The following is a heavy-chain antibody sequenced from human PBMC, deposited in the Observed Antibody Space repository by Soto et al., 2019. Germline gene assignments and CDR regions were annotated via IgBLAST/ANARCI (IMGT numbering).Heavy chain of an antibody. J-gene: IGHJ4*02. CDR3: AHTRIDGGIVGATTLGFDY. V-gene: IGHV2-5*01. D-gene: IGHD1-26*01. CDR1: GFSLSTSGVG. CDR2: IYWNDDK. Sequence: SGPTLVKPTQTLTLTCTFSGFSLSTSGVGVGWIRQPPGKALEWLALIYWNDDKRYSPSLKSRLTLTKDTSKNQVVLTMTNMDPVDTATYYCAHTRIDGGIVGATTLGFDYWGQGTLVTVSS.